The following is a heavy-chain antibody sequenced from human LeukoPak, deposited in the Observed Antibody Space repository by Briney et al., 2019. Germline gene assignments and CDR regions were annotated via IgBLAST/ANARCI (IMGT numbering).Heavy chain of an antibody. Sequence: GGSLRLSCAASGFAFSDSWMTWIRQAPGKGLEWVAFIKRDGSAKKYVDSVKGRFTISRDNAKNSLFLQMNSLRAEDTAVYYCARDRGWIQHDIWGQGTMATVSS. D-gene: IGHD5-18*01. CDR3: ARDRGWIQHDI. J-gene: IGHJ3*02. CDR1: GFAFSDSW. V-gene: IGHV3-7*01. CDR2: IKRDGSAK.